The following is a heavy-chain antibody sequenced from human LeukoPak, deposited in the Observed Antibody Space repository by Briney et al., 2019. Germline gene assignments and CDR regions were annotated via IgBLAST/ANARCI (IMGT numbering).Heavy chain of an antibody. CDR3: ARDYGDLPARVTYFDY. CDR1: GFTFSSYS. CDR2: ISSSSSMI. V-gene: IGHV3-48*02. Sequence: GGSLTLSFAASGFTFSSYSMNWVRQAPGKGLEWVSYISSSSSMIYYADSVKGRFTISRDNAKNSLYLQMKSLRDEDTAIYYCARDYGDLPARVTYFDYWGQGSPVTVSS. J-gene: IGHJ4*02. D-gene: IGHD4-17*01.